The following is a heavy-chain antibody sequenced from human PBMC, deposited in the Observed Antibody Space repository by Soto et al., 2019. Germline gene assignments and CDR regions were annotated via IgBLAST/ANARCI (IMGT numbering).Heavy chain of an antibody. CDR2: IYYSGST. V-gene: IGHV4-31*03. J-gene: IGHJ4*02. CDR3: ARLLRDVWADNYYYSSGYYNPYYFDY. D-gene: IGHD3-22*01. Sequence: TSETLSLTCTVSGGSISSGGYYWSWIRQHPGKGLEWIGYIYYSGSTYYNPSLKSRVTISVDTSKNQFSLKLSSVTAADTAVYHCARLLRDVWADNYYYSSGYYNPYYFDYWGQGTLVTVSS. CDR1: GGSISSGGYY.